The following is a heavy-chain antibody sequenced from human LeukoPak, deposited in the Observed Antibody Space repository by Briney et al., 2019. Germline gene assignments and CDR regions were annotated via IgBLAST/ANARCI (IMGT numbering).Heavy chain of an antibody. J-gene: IGHJ4*02. V-gene: IGHV3-23*01. CDR2: ISGSGDNT. CDR3: AKERWSSYDSSGYTDY. D-gene: IGHD3-22*01. Sequence: PGGSLRLSCAASGFTFSSYAMSWVRQAPGKGLEWVSTISGSGDNTYYADSVKGRFTISRDNSKNTLYPQLNSLRAEDTAVYYCAKERWSSYDSSGYTDYWGQGTLVTVSS. CDR1: GFTFSSYA.